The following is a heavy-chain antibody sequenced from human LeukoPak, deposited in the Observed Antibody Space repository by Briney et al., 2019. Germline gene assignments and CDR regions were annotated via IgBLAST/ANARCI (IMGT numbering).Heavy chain of an antibody. V-gene: IGHV4-4*07. CDR3: ARTNYYDSSGYSQPYYFDY. CDR1: VGSISSHY. Sequence: SETLSLTRTVSVGSISSHYWSCIRQPAGRGLECMGRISTSGSTNYNPSLKSRVTMSVDTSKNQFSLKLSSVTAADTAVYYCARTNYYDSSGYSQPYYFDYWGQGTLVTVSS. J-gene: IGHJ4*02. D-gene: IGHD3-22*01. CDR2: ISTSGST.